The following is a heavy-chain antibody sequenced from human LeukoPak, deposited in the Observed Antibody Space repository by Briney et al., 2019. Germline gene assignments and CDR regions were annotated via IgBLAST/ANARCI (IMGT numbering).Heavy chain of an antibody. CDR1: EFSVGSNY. CDR2: IYSGGST. D-gene: IGHD2-2*01. V-gene: IGHV3-66*01. Sequence: PGGSLRLSCAASEFSVGSNYMTWVRQAPGKGLEWVSLIYSGGSTYYADSVKGRFTISRDNAQTMLNLQVNSLRVEDTAIYYCARGGKLEPTAMASWGQGSLVVVSS. J-gene: IGHJ5*02. CDR3: ARGGKLEPTAMAS.